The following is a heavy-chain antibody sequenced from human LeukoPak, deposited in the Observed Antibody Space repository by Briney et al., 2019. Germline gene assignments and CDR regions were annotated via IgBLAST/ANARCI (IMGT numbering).Heavy chain of an antibody. CDR1: GFTFDDYG. CDR2: INWNGGST. Sequence: GGSLRLSCAASGFTFDDYGMSWVRQAPGKGLEWVSGINWNGGSTGYADSVKGRFTISRDNAKNSLYLQMNSLRAEDTALYYCARESLGYSSSWYFGYYYYYMDVWGKGTTVTVSS. V-gene: IGHV3-20*04. D-gene: IGHD6-13*01. CDR3: ARESLGYSSSWYFGYYYYYMDV. J-gene: IGHJ6*03.